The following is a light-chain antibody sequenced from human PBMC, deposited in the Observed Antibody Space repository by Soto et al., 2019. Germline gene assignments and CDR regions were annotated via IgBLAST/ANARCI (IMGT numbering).Light chain of an antibody. Sequence: DIQMTQSPSTLSASVGDRVTITCRASQSVSNWLAWYQQKPVKAPKLLIYDVSSLDSGVPSRFSGSGSGTEFTLTISSLQPDDIATYYCQQYNSYSRTFGQGTKVEIK. CDR2: DVS. V-gene: IGKV1-5*01. J-gene: IGKJ1*01. CDR1: QSVSNW. CDR3: QQYNSYSRT.